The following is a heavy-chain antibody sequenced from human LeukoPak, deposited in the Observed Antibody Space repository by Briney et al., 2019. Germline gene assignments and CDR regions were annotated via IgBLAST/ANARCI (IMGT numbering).Heavy chain of an antibody. Sequence: PSETLSLTCTVSGYSISSGYYWGWIRQPPGKGLEWIGSIYHSGSTYYNPSLKSRVTISVDTSKNQFSLKLSSVTAADTAVYYCARHIKYGSGKKYSGYYFDYWGQGTLVTVSS. J-gene: IGHJ4*02. CDR3: ARHIKYGSGKKYSGYYFDY. V-gene: IGHV4-38-2*02. CDR1: GYSISSGYY. D-gene: IGHD3-10*01. CDR2: IYHSGST.